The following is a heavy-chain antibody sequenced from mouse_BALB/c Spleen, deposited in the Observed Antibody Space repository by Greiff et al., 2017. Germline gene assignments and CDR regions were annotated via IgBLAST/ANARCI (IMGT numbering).Heavy chain of an antibody. D-gene: IGHD2-10*02. CDR3: ARDLAWFAC. CDR2: ISDGGSYT. CDR1: GFTFSDYY. Sequence: EVQLVESGGGLVKPGGSLKLSCAASGFTFSDYYMYWVRQTPEKRLEWVATISDGGSYTYYPDSVKGRFTISRDNAKNNLYLQMSSLKSEDTAMYYCARDLAWFACWGQGTLVTVSA. V-gene: IGHV5-4*02. J-gene: IGHJ3*01.